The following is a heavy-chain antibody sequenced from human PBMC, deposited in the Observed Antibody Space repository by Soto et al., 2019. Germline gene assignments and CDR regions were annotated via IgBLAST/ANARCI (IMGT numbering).Heavy chain of an antibody. D-gene: IGHD2-2*01. V-gene: IGHV4-31*03. Sequence: PSETLSLTCTVSGGSISSGGYHWSWIRQHPGKGLEWIGYIYYSGSTYYNPSLKSRVTISVDTPKNQFSLKLGSVTAADTAVYYCAREGCSSTSCYNWFDPWGQGTLVTVSS. CDR2: IYYSGST. CDR1: GGSISSGGYH. CDR3: AREGCSSTSCYNWFDP. J-gene: IGHJ5*02.